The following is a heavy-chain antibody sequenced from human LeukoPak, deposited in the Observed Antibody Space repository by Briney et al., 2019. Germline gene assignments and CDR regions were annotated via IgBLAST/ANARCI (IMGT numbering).Heavy chain of an antibody. Sequence: PGGSLRLPCAGSGFTFTSSAMHWVRQAPGKGLEWVAVIWYDGSKTYYADSVKGRFTISRDDSENTLYLQMNSLRVEDTAVYYCSIDRAYWFVPWGQRTLVTVSS. CDR2: IWYDGSKT. CDR1: GFTFTSSA. J-gene: IGHJ5*02. V-gene: IGHV3-33*08. CDR3: SIDRAYWFVP.